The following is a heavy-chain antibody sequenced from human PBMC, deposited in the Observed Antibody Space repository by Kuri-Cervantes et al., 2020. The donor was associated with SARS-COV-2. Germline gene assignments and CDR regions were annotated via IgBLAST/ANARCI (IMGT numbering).Heavy chain of an antibody. CDR2: MNPNSGNT. D-gene: IGHD2-2*01. Sequence: ASVKVSCKASGYTFTSYDINWVRQATGQGLEWMGWMNPNSGNTGYAQKFQGRVTMTTDTSTSTAYMELRSLRSDDTAVYYCARYNHLGYCSSTSCWNYYGMDVWGQGTTVTVSS. J-gene: IGHJ6*02. V-gene: IGHV1-8*01. CDR1: GYTFTSYD. CDR3: ARYNHLGYCSSTSCWNYYGMDV.